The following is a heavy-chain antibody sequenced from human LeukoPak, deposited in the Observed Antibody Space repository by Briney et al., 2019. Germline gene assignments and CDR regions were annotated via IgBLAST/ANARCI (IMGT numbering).Heavy chain of an antibody. CDR2: ISGSGGST. J-gene: IGHJ4*02. D-gene: IGHD6-19*01. V-gene: IGHV3-23*01. CDR1: GFTFSSYA. CDR3: ASWQGYNSGWYGVDY. Sequence: GSLRLSCAASGFTFSSYAMSWVRQAPGKGLEWVSAISGSGGSTYYADSVKGRFTISRDNSKITLYLQMNSLRAEDTAVYYCASWQGYNSGWYGVDYWGQGTLVTVSS.